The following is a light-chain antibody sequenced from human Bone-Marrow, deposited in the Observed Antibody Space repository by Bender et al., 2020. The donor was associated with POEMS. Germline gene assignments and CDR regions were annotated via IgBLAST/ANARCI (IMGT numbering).Light chain of an antibody. CDR2: EGS. V-gene: IGLV2-23*01. Sequence: QSALTQPASVSGSPGQSITISCTGTSSDVGGYNLVSWYQQHPGKVPKVLIYEGSQRPSGVSSRFSGFKSGNTASLTISGLQADDEADYYCCSYAGNFYVFGSGTKVTVL. CDR1: SSDVGGYNL. CDR3: CSYAGNFYV. J-gene: IGLJ1*01.